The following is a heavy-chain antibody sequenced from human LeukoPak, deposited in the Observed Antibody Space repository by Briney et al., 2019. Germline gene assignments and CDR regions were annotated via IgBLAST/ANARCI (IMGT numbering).Heavy chain of an antibody. CDR3: ARDLWFGEYNWFDP. D-gene: IGHD3-10*01. Sequence: PSETLSLTCTVSGGSISSGGYFWSWVRQPPGKGLERIGYISHSGSNYYNPFLKSRVTISVDTSKDRFSLRLSSVNAADTAVYYCARDLWFGEYNWFDPWGQGTLVTVSS. V-gene: IGHV4-31*03. CDR2: ISHSGSN. CDR1: GGSISSGGYF. J-gene: IGHJ5*02.